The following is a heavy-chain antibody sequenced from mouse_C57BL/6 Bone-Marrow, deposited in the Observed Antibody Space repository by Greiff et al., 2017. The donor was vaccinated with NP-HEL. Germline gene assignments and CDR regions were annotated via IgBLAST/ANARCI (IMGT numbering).Heavy chain of an antibody. J-gene: IGHJ3*01. V-gene: IGHV3-6*01. CDR2: ISYDGSN. CDR1: GYSITSGYY. CDR3: ARDYLGFAY. Sequence: EVKLVESGPGLVKPSQSLSLTCSVTGYSITSGYYWNWIRQFPGNKLEWMGYISYDGSNNYNPSLKNRISITRDTSKNQFFLKLNSVTTEDTATYYCARDYLGFAYGGQGTLVTVSA.